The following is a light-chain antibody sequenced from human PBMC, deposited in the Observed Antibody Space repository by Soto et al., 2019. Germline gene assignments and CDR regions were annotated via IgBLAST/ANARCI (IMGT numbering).Light chain of an antibody. CDR2: EVT. V-gene: IGLV2-23*02. CDR3: CSYAGGRTFVV. J-gene: IGLJ3*02. CDR1: SSDIGSSNH. Sequence: QSVLTQPASVSGSPGQSVTISCSGSSSDIGSSNHISWYQQHPGEVPKLILYEVTKWPSVDYNRSSGAKSGNTASLTISGLQPEDEADYYCCSYAGGRTFVVFGGGTKLTVL.